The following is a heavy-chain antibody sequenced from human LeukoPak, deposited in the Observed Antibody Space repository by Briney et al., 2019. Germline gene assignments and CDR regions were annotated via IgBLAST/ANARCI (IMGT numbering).Heavy chain of an antibody. Sequence: ASVKVSCKASGYTFTSYGISWVRQAPGQGLEWMGWISAYNGNTNYAQKLQGRVTMTTDTSTSTAYMELRSLRSDDTAVYYCARDRSLYCSSTSCSKFDYWGQGTLVTVSS. V-gene: IGHV1-18*01. CDR1: GYTFTSYG. CDR2: ISAYNGNT. CDR3: ARDRSLYCSSTSCSKFDY. J-gene: IGHJ4*02. D-gene: IGHD2-2*01.